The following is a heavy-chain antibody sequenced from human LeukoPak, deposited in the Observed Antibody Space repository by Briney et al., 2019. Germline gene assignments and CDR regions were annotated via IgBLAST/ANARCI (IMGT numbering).Heavy chain of an antibody. CDR3: ARLSGEITVFDL. V-gene: IGHV3-7*01. D-gene: IGHD1-20*01. Sequence: PGGSLRLSCAASGFTFSSYWMSWVRQAPGKGLEWVASIKRDGSVKKYVDSVQGRFTVSRDNTKNSLYLQMNSLRADDTAVYYCARLSGEITVFDLWGRRTLVTVSS. CDR1: GFTFSSYW. CDR2: IKRDGSVK. J-gene: IGHJ4*02.